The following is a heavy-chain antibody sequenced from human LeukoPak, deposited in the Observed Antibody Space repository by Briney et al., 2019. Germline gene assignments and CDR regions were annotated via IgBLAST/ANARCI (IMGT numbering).Heavy chain of an antibody. D-gene: IGHD4-11*01. Sequence: SETLSLTCTVSGGSISSTNYWGWIRQPPGKGLEWIGSIYYSGSTYYNPSLKSRVTISVDTSKNRFSLKLSSVTAADTAVYYCARDHQLYSNFYWGQGTLVTVSS. CDR1: GGSISSTNY. CDR3: ARDHQLYSNFY. V-gene: IGHV4-39*07. J-gene: IGHJ4*02. CDR2: IYYSGST.